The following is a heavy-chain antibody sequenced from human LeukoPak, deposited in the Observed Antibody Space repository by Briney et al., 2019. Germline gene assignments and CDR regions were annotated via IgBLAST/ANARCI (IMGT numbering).Heavy chain of an antibody. V-gene: IGHV1-18*01. CDR3: ARDVLDYYDRSDYVT. Sequence: ASVKVSCKASGYTFTSYGISWVRQAPGQGLEWMGWISAYNGNTNYAQKFQGRVTIIADKSTSTAYMELSSLKSEDTAVYYCARDVLDYYDRSDYVTWGQGTLVAVSS. J-gene: IGHJ4*02. CDR2: ISAYNGNT. D-gene: IGHD3-22*01. CDR1: GYTFTSYG.